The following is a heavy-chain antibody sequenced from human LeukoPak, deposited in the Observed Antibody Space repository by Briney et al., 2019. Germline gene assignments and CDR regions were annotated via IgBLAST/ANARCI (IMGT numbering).Heavy chain of an antibody. J-gene: IGHJ4*02. CDR3: ATEDYYGSGSHFDY. V-gene: IGHV3-30-3*01. CDR2: ISYDGSNK. D-gene: IGHD3-10*01. Sequence: GGSLRLSCAASGFTFSSYAMHWVRQAPGKGLEWVAVISYDGSNKYYADSVKGRFTTSRDNSKNTLYLQMNSLRAEDTAVYYCATEDYYGSGSHFDYWGQGTLVTVSS. CDR1: GFTFSSYA.